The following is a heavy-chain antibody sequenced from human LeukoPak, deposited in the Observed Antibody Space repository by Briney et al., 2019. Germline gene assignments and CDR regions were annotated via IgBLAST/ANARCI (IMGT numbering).Heavy chain of an antibody. Sequence: GGSLRLSCAASGFTFSSYSMNWVRQAPGKGLEWVSSISSSSSYIYYADSVRGRFTISRDNAKNSLYLQMNSLRAEDTAVYYCARDSGYSSGWYYFDYWGQGTPVTVSS. D-gene: IGHD6-19*01. CDR3: ARDSGYSSGWYYFDY. V-gene: IGHV3-21*01. J-gene: IGHJ4*02. CDR1: GFTFSSYS. CDR2: ISSSSSYI.